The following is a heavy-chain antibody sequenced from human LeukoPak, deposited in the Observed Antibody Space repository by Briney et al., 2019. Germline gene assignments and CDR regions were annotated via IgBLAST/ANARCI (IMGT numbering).Heavy chain of an antibody. D-gene: IGHD3-22*01. V-gene: IGHV3-21*01. J-gene: IGHJ3*02. CDR1: GFTFSSYS. Sequence: GGSLRLSCAASGFTFSSYSMNWVRQAPGKGLEWVSSISSSSSYIYYADSVKGRFTISRDNAKNSLYLQMNSLRAEDTAVYYCARYYYDRSGYWVYAFDIWGQGTMVTVSS. CDR3: ARYYYDRSGYWVYAFDI. CDR2: ISSSSSYI.